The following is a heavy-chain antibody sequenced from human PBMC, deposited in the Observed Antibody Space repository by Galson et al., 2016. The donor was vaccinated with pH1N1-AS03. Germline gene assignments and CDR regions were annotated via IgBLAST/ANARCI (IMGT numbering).Heavy chain of an antibody. CDR3: VRDFYGDVFGY. V-gene: IGHV6-1*01. Sequence: CAISGDSVSSDSAAWNWIRQPPSRGLEWLGRTYYRSRWYNDHAPSLSSRVSFTADTSKNQFSLHLTSVTPEDSATYFCVRDFYGDVFGYWGQGTLVTVSS. D-gene: IGHD4-17*01. CDR2: TYYRSRWYN. J-gene: IGHJ4*02. CDR1: GDSVSSDSAA.